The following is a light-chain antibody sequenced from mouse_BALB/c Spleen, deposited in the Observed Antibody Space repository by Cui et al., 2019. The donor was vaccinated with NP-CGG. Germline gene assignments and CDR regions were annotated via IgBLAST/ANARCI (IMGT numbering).Light chain of an antibody. CDR3: ALWYSNHWV. V-gene: IGLV1*01. Sequence: LVTQEYALTTSPGETVTLTCRSSTGAVTTSNYANWVQEKPDHLFTGLIGGTNNRAPGVPARFSGSLIGDKAALTITGAQTEDEAIYFCALWYSNHWVFGGGTKLTVL. CDR1: TGAVTTSNY. CDR2: GTN. J-gene: IGLJ1*01.